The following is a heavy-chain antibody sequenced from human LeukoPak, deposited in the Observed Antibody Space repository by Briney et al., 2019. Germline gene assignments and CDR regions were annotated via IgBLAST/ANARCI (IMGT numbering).Heavy chain of an antibody. CDR3: ARCGYDILKKRYYYMDV. Sequence: GGSLRLSCAASGFTFSDYYMSWIRQAPGKGLEWVSYISSSGSTIYYADSVKGRFTISKDNAKNSLYLQMNSLRAEDTAVYYCARCGYDILKKRYYYMDVWGKGTTVTISS. V-gene: IGHV3-11*01. D-gene: IGHD3-9*01. CDR1: GFTFSDYY. CDR2: ISSSGSTI. J-gene: IGHJ6*03.